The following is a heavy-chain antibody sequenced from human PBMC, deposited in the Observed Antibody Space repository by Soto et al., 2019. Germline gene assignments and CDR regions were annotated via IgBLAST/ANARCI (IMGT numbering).Heavy chain of an antibody. D-gene: IGHD1-26*01. V-gene: IGHV1-18*01. CDR1: GYTFTSYG. CDR3: ARDLGGSDYAPVDY. Sequence: QVQLVQSGAEVKKPGASVKVSCKASGYTFTSYGISWVRQAPGQGLEWMGWISAYNGNTKYARKLQGRVTMTTDTTPSKAYMELRSLRSEDTAVYYCARDLGGSDYAPVDYWGQGTLVTVSS. J-gene: IGHJ4*02. CDR2: ISAYNGNT.